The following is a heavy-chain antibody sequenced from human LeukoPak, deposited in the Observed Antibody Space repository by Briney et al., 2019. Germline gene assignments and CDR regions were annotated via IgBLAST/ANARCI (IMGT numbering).Heavy chain of an antibody. D-gene: IGHD1-26*01. Sequence: SETLSLTCTVSGGSISSYYWSWIRQPPGKGLEWMGYSYYSGSTSYSPSLKSRVTISVDTSKNQFSLKLSSVTAADTAIYYCARHPYSGGNYPFGSWGQGILVTVSS. CDR2: SYYSGST. J-gene: IGHJ4*02. CDR1: GGSISSYY. V-gene: IGHV4-59*08. CDR3: ARHPYSGGNYPFGS.